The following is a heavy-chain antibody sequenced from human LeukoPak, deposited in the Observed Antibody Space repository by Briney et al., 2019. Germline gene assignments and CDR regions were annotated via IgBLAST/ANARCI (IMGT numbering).Heavy chain of an antibody. CDR1: GYTFTGYY. CDR3: ARDLRYFDWSTPGDY. J-gene: IGHJ4*02. Sequence: ASVKVSCKASGYTFTGYYMHWVRQAPGQGHEWMGWINPNSGGTNYAQKFQGGVTMTRDTSISTAYMELSRLRSDDTAVYYCARDLRYFDWSTPGDYWGQGTLVTVSS. V-gene: IGHV1-2*02. CDR2: INPNSGGT. D-gene: IGHD3-9*01.